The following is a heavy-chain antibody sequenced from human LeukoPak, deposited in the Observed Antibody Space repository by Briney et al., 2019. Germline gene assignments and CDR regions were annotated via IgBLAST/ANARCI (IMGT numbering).Heavy chain of an antibody. CDR3: AVSPNQDFFDY. V-gene: IGHV4-4*09. CDR1: GVSINSHY. Sequence: KPSETLSLTCTVSGVSINSHYLNWIRQPPGKGLEWIGHIYGSGRTNYNPSLKSRVTMSVDTSKRQFSLNLESLTAADTAVYYCAVSPNQDFFDYWGQGPLVTVSS. J-gene: IGHJ4*02. CDR2: IYGSGRT.